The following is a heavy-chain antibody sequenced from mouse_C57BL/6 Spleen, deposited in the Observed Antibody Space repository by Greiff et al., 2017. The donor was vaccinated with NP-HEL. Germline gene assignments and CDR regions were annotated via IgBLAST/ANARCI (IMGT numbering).Heavy chain of an antibody. CDR1: GYSITSGYY. CDR2: ISYDGSN. V-gene: IGHV3-6*01. J-gene: IGHJ3*01. CDR3: ARDYYGTSWFAY. Sequence: EVKLVESGPGLVKPSQSLSLTCSVTGYSITSGYYWNWIRQFPGNKLEWMGYISYDGSNNYNPSLKNRISITRDTSKNQFFLKLNSVTTEDTATYYCARDYYGTSWFAYWGQGTLVTVSA. D-gene: IGHD1-1*01.